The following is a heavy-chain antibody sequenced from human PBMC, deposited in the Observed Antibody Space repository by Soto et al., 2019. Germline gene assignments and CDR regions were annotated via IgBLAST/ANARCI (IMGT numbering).Heavy chain of an antibody. CDR2: IYYSGST. Sequence: SETPSVTCTVSGGSISSGEYYWSWIRQPPGKGLEWIGYIYYSGSTYYNPSLKSRVTISVDTSKNQFSLKLSSVTAADTAVYYCARDLGPRWLQSLYYYGMDVRGQAPTLTLS. CDR3: ARDLGPRWLQSLYYYGMDV. CDR1: GGSISSGEYY. D-gene: IGHD5-12*01. J-gene: IGHJ6*02. V-gene: IGHV4-30-4*01.